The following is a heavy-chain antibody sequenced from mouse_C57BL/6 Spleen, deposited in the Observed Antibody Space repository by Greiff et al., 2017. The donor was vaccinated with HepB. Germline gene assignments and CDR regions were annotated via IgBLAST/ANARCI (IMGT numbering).Heavy chain of an antibody. CDR3: ARWGGNYIDY. D-gene: IGHD1-1*02. CDR1: GFTFTDYY. Sequence: DVHLVESGGGLVQPGGSLSLSCAASGFTFTDYYMSWVRQPPGKGLEWLGFIRNKANGYTTEYSASVKGRFTISRDNSQSILYLQLNALRAEDSAAYYYARWGGNYIDYWGQGTTLTVSS. V-gene: IGHV7-3*01. CDR2: IRNKANGYTT. J-gene: IGHJ2*01.